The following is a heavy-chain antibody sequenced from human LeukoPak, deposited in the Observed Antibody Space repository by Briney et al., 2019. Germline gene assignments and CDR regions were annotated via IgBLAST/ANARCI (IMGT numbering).Heavy chain of an antibody. CDR2: ISSSSSTI. CDR3: ARDLAGTSSFAY. J-gene: IGHJ4*02. V-gene: IGHV3-48*02. D-gene: IGHD6-13*01. Sequence: GGSLRLSCAASGFTLSSYSMNWGRQAPGEGLEWVSYISSSSSTIYYADSVKGRFTISRDNAKNSLYLQMNSLREEDTAVYYCARDLAGTSSFAYWGQGTLVTVSS. CDR1: GFTLSSYS.